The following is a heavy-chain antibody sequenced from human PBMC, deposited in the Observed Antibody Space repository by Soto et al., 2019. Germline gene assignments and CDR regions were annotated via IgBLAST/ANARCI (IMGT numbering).Heavy chain of an antibody. D-gene: IGHD2-21*01. CDR2: IDPSDSYT. Sequence: GESLKISCKGSGYSFTSYWISWVRQMPGKGVEWMGRIDPSDSYTNYSPSFQGHVTISADKSISTAYLQWSSLKASDTAMYYCARHGGSGDFFSASNPREYYGMDVWGQGTTVTVSS. CDR1: GYSFTSYW. J-gene: IGHJ6*02. CDR3: ARHGGSGDFFSASNPREYYGMDV. V-gene: IGHV5-10-1*01.